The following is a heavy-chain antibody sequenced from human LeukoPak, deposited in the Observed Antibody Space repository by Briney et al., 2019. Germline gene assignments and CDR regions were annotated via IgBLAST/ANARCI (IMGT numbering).Heavy chain of an antibody. CDR2: IIPFLGTT. V-gene: IGHV1-69*08. CDR1: GGVFTTYT. Sequence: ASVKVSCKASGGVFTTYTMSWVRQAPGQGLEWMGSIIPFLGTTNYAQKFQGRVTITRDTSASTAYMELSSLRSEDTAVYYCALAGPFDYWGQGTLVTVSS. J-gene: IGHJ4*02. CDR3: ALAGPFDY. D-gene: IGHD6-19*01.